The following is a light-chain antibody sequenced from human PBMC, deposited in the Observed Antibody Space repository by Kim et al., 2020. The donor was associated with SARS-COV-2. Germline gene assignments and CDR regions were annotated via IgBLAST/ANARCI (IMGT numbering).Light chain of an antibody. CDR3: QQSYITPFT. V-gene: IGKV1-39*01. CDR2: AAS. CDR1: KSISSH. Sequence: ASVGDRVTITCRTTKSISSHLNWYQQKPGRAPKLLISAASTLQGGVPSRFSGSGSETDFTLTISSLQPDDFATYFCQQSYITPFTFGPGTKVDIK. J-gene: IGKJ3*01.